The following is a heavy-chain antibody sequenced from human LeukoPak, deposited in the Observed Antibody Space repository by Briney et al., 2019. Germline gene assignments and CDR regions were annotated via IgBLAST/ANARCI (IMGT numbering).Heavy chain of an antibody. CDR2: ISSSSSYT. V-gene: IGHV3-11*05. J-gene: IGHJ4*02. CDR1: GFTFSDYY. CDR3: AKEKEGGSAAGTFDY. Sequence: GGSLRLSCAASGFTFSDYYMSWIRQAPGKGLEWVSYISSSSSYTNYADSVKGRFTISRDNAKNSLYLQMNSLRAEDTAVYYCAKEKEGGSAAGTFDYWGQGTLVTVSS. D-gene: IGHD6-13*01.